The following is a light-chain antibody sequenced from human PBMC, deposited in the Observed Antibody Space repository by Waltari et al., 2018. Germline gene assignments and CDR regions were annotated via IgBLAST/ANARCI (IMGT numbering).Light chain of an antibody. Sequence: QSALTQPASMSGSPGQSITISCTGTSSDVGAYNFVSWYQQHPGKTPKLIIYDVRIRPLGVSTRFSASKSGNTASLTISWLQAEDEADYYCFAYTSTFPWVFGGGTKVTLL. CDR1: SSDVGAYNF. V-gene: IGLV2-14*03. J-gene: IGLJ3*02. CDR3: FAYTSTFPWV. CDR2: DVR.